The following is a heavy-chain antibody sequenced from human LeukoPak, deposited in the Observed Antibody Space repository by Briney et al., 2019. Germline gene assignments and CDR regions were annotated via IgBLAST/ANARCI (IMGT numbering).Heavy chain of an antibody. Sequence: GGSLRLSCAASGFTFSSYDMHWVRQAPGKGLEWVAVVWYGGSNKYYADSVKGRFTISRDNSKNTLYLQMNSLRAEDTAVYYCARGETYGDSRGYFQHWGQGTLVTVSS. CDR1: GFTFSSYD. CDR2: VWYGGSNK. V-gene: IGHV3-33*08. CDR3: ARGETYGDSRGYFQH. J-gene: IGHJ1*01. D-gene: IGHD4-17*01.